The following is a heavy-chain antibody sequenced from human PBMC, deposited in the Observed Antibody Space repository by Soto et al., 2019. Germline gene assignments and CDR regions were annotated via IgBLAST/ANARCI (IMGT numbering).Heavy chain of an antibody. Sequence: QVQLQESGPGLVKPSETLSLTCTVSGGSIRSYYWSWIRQPPGKGLEWIGSIYYSGSTNYKPSLKGRVTVSVDASKHQFSLKLTSVTAADTAVYYCARQGGWFDPWGQGTLVTVSS. D-gene: IGHD1-26*01. CDR1: GGSIRSYY. V-gene: IGHV4-59*08. J-gene: IGHJ5*02. CDR2: IYYSGST. CDR3: ARQGGWFDP.